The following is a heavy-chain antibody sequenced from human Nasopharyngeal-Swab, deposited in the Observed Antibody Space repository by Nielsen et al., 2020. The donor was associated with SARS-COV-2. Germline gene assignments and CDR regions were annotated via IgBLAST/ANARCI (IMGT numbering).Heavy chain of an antibody. V-gene: IGHV4-38-2*02. D-gene: IGHD6-19*01. Sequence: WIRQPPGKGLEWIGSIYHSGRTNYNPSLKSRVSISVDASKNQVPLKLSSVTAADSAVYYCARDQGIAVPIGWFDPWGQGTLVTVSS. CDR2: IYHSGRT. J-gene: IGHJ5*02. CDR3: ARDQGIAVPIGWFDP.